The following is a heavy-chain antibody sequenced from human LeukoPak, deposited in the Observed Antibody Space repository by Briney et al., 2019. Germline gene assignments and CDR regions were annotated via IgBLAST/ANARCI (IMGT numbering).Heavy chain of an antibody. V-gene: IGHV3-30*02. CDR1: GFTFSSYG. J-gene: IGHJ4*02. CDR3: ARGYCGGDCYSCDY. Sequence: GGSLRLSCAASGFTFSSYGMHWVRQAPGKGLEWVAFIRYDGSNKYYADSVKSRFTVSRDNSKNTLYVQMNSLRPEDTAGYYCARGYCGGDCYSCDYWGQGTLVTVSS. CDR2: IRYDGSNK. D-gene: IGHD2-21*02.